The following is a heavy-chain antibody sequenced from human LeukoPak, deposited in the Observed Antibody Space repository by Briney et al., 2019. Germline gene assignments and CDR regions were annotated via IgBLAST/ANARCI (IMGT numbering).Heavy chain of an antibody. CDR1: GFTFSSYW. V-gene: IGHV3-7*01. CDR2: IKQDGSEK. D-gene: IGHD1-26*01. CDR3: ARDTPLGELPGVSDY. Sequence: GGSLRLSCAASGFTFSSYWMSWVRQAPGKGLEWVANIKQDGSEKYYVDSVKGRFTNSRDNAKNSLYLQMNSLRAEDTAVYYCARDTPLGELPGVSDYWGQGTLVTVSS. J-gene: IGHJ4*02.